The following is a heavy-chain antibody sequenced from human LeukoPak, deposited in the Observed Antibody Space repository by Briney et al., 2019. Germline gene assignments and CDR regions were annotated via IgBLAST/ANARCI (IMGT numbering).Heavy chain of an antibody. CDR1: GYTFTGYY. CDR2: INPNSGVT. V-gene: IGHV1-2*02. J-gene: IGHJ6*02. Sequence: ASVKVSCKASGYTFTGYYMHWVRQAPGQGLEWMGSINPNSGVTNYAQKFQDRVTMTRDTSISTTYMHLSRLKSDDTAIYYCARDAGGMDVWGQGTTVTVSS. CDR3: ARDAGGMDV.